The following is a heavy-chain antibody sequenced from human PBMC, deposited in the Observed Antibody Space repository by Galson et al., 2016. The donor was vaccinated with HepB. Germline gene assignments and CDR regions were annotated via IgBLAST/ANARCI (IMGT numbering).Heavy chain of an antibody. CDR2: IYYSGST. Sequence: TLSLTCTVSGGSISSSSYYWGWIRQPPGKGLEWIGTIYYSGSTYYNPSLKSRVTISVDTSKNQFSLKLSSGTAADTAVYYCAVHLRGGYVMDDWGQGTTVTGS. CDR3: AVHLRGGYVMDD. D-gene: IGHD3-10*01. CDR1: GGSISSSSYY. V-gene: IGHV4-39*01. J-gene: IGHJ6*02.